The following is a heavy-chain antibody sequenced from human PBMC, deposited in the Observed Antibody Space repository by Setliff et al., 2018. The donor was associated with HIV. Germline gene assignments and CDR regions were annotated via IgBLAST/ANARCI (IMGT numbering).Heavy chain of an antibody. Sequence: SETLSLTCAVSAYSISSGYYWGWIRQPPGKGLEWIGSIYHSGSTYYNPSLMSRVTISVDTSKNQFSLKLRSVTAADTAVYYCARQWRDQYNSGVSTEYFQHWGLGTRVTVS. CDR1: AYSISSGYY. D-gene: IGHD3-22*01. CDR3: ARQWRDQYNSGVSTEYFQH. V-gene: IGHV4-38-2*01. J-gene: IGHJ1*01. CDR2: IYHSGST.